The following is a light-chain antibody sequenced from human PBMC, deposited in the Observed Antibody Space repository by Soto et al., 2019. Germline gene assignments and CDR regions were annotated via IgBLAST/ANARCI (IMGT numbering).Light chain of an antibody. V-gene: IGLV7-43*01. CDR3: LLYYGGQLGV. CDR2: STN. J-gene: IGLJ2*01. Sequence: QTVVTQEPSLTVSPGGTVTLTCATSTGAVTSGYYPNWFQQKPGQAPRALIYSTNNKYTWTPARCSGSLLVGKAALTLSGVQPEDEADYYCLLYYGGQLGVFGGGTKLTVL. CDR1: TGAVTSGYY.